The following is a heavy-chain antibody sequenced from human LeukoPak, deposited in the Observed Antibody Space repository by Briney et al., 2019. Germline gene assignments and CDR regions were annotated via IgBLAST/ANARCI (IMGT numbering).Heavy chain of an antibody. D-gene: IGHD3-10*01. Sequence: PSETLSLTCTVSGYSISSGYYWGWIRQPPGKGLEWIGEINHSGSTNYNPSLKSRVTISVDTSKNQFSLKLSSVTAADTAVYYCARPGRVRGVIVDYYYYYYMDVWGKGTTVTVSS. CDR2: INHSGST. CDR3: ARPGRVRGVIVDYYYYYYMDV. V-gene: IGHV4-38-2*02. CDR1: GYSISSGYY. J-gene: IGHJ6*03.